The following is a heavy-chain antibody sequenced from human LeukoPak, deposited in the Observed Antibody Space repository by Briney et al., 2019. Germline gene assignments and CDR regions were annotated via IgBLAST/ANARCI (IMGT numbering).Heavy chain of an antibody. CDR2: IYTSGST. J-gene: IGHJ3*02. CDR1: GGSISSYY. Sequence: PSETLSLTCTVSGGSISSYYWRWIRQPAGKGLEWIGRIYTSGSTNYNPSLKSRVTMSVDTSKNQFSLKLSSVTAADTAVYYCARPTYDFWSGYYRHDAFDIWGQGTMVTVSS. V-gene: IGHV4-4*07. D-gene: IGHD3-3*01. CDR3: ARPTYDFWSGYYRHDAFDI.